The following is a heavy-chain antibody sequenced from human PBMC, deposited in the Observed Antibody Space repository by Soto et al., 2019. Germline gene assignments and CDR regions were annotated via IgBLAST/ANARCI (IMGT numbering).Heavy chain of an antibody. Sequence: ASVKVSCKASGYTFTSYDINWVRQATGQGLEWMGWMNPNSGNTGYAQKFQGRVTMTRNTSISTAYMELSSLRSEDMAVYYCARGPPYYDFWSGYYGSAPYYYYYMDVWGKGTTVTVSS. V-gene: IGHV1-8*01. CDR1: GYTFTSYD. D-gene: IGHD3-3*01. J-gene: IGHJ6*03. CDR3: ARGPPYYDFWSGYYGSAPYYYYYMDV. CDR2: MNPNSGNT.